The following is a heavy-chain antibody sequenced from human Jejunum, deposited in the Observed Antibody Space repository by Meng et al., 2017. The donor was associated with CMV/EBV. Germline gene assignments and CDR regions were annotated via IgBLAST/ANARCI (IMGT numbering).Heavy chain of an antibody. CDR2: IRGKAHSYAT. CDR1: FTFSGSA. D-gene: IGHD4-11*01. Sequence: FTFSGSAGHGVRQASGKGLEWVGRIRGKAHSYATAYAASVKGRFTISRDDSKNTAYLQMNSLKTEDTAVYYCTRADSSNYGSLFDYWGQGTLVTVSS. J-gene: IGHJ4*02. V-gene: IGHV3-73*01. CDR3: TRADSSNYGSLFDY.